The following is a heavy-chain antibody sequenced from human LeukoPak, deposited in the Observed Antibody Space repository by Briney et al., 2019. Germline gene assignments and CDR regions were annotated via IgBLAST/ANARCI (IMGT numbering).Heavy chain of an antibody. J-gene: IGHJ6*02. V-gene: IGHV1-2*02. D-gene: IGHD4-23*01. Sequence: ASVKVSCRASGYTFTDYYMHWVRQAPGQGLEWMGWLNPNTLVTDYAQHFQGRVSMTWDTSISTGYMDLHSLTSDDTAVYYCARKDGGRDGMDVWGQGTTVTVSS. CDR1: GYTFTDYY. CDR3: ARKDGGRDGMDV. CDR2: LNPNTLVT.